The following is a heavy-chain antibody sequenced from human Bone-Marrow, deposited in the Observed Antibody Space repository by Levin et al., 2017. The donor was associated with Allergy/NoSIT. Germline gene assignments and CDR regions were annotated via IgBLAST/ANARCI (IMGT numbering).Heavy chain of an antibody. V-gene: IGHV4-61*09. J-gene: IGHJ6*03. CDR1: GGSVSSDSYY. CDR3: ARDRRGHSYGPYTDYYYPDMDV. CDR2: IHASGST. D-gene: IGHD5-18*01. Sequence: PSETLSLTCTVSGGSVSSDSYYWSWIRQPAGKGLEWIGHIHASGSTNYNPSLNSRVTISVDTSKNQFSLKLSSVIAADTAVYSCARDRRGHSYGPYTDYYYPDMDVWGKGTTVTVSS.